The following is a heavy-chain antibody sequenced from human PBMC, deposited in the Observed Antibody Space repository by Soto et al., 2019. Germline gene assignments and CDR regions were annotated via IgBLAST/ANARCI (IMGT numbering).Heavy chain of an antibody. Sequence: SVNVSCKASGGSFTYTLSWVRQAPGQWLEWMGGIIPIFGTTNYAQKFQGRVTITADESTKTAYIELSTLRSEDTAVYYCARLHSNGTYGTEVWGKGKTVTVSS. J-gene: IGHJ6*04. D-gene: IGHD5-18*01. V-gene: IGHV1-69*13. CDR1: GGSFTYT. CDR3: ARLHSNGTYGTEV. CDR2: IIPIFGTT.